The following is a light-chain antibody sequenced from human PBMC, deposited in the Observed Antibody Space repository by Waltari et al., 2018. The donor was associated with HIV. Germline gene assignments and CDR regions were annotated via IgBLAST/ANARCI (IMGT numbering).Light chain of an antibody. CDR2: SYN. V-gene: IGLV1-44*01. CDR3: AAWDDRLDHYV. CDR1: SSNVGSYT. J-gene: IGLJ1*01. Sequence: QSVLTQPPSASGTPGQRVNIPCSGISSNVGSYTVNWYQQLPGTAPKLLIYSYNQRPSGVPDRFSGAKAGTSASLAINGLQSEDEADYYCAAWDDRLDHYVFGTGTKVTVL.